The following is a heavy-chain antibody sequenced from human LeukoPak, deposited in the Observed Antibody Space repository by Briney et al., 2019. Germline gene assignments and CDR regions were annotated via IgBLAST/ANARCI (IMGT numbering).Heavy chain of an antibody. D-gene: IGHD2-15*01. CDR1: GFTLSNHW. CDR2: VSRDGSET. J-gene: IGHJ5*02. CDR3: AKANVVAAMADWFDP. Sequence: GGSLRLSCAASGFTLSNHWMTWVRQVPGRGPEWVANVSRDGSETYYLDSVKGRFTISRDNSKNTLYLQMNSLRAEDTAVYYCAKANVVAAMADWFDPWGQGTLVTVSS. V-gene: IGHV3-7*03.